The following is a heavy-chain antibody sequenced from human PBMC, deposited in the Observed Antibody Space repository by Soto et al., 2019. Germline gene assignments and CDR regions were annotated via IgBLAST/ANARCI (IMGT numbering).Heavy chain of an antibody. CDR2: ISYDGSNK. V-gene: IGHV3-30*18. J-gene: IGHJ6*02. D-gene: IGHD3-16*01. CDR1: GFTFSSYG. CDR3: AKDYTPPRDV. Sequence: QVQLVESGGGVVQPGRSLRLSCAASGFTFSSYGMHWVRQAPGKGLEWVAVISYDGSNKYYADSVKGRFTISRDNSKNTLYLQMNSLRVEDTAVYYCAKDYTPPRDVWGQGTTVTVAS.